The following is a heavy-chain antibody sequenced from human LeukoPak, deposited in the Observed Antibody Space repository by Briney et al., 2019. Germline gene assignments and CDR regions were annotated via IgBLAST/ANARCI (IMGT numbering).Heavy chain of an antibody. Sequence: SETLSLTCAVYGGSFSGYYWSWIRQPPGKGLEWLGEINHSGSTNYNPSLKSRVTISVDTSKNQFSLKLSSVTAADTAVYYCASGYCSSTSCYPKVDYWGQGTLVTVSS. D-gene: IGHD2-2*01. CDR1: GGSFSGYY. V-gene: IGHV4-34*01. CDR2: INHSGST. CDR3: ASGYCSSTSCYPKVDY. J-gene: IGHJ4*02.